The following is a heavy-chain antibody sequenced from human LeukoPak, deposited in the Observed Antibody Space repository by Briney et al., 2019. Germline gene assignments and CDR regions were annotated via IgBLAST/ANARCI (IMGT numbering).Heavy chain of an antibody. J-gene: IGHJ5*02. Sequence: GASVKVSCKASGYTFTSYGISWVRQAPGQGLEWMGGIIPIFGTANYAQKFQGRVTITADESTSTAYMELSSLRSEDTAVYYCARVLVPAAIRNNWFDPWGQGTLVTVSS. CDR1: GYTFTSYG. V-gene: IGHV1-69*13. CDR2: IIPIFGTA. CDR3: ARVLVPAAIRNNWFDP. D-gene: IGHD2-2*02.